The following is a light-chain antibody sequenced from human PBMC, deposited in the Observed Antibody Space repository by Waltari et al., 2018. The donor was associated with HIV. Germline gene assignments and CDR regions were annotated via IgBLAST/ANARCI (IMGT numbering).Light chain of an antibody. CDR3: QQYDSRPLFS. CDR1: QSVTSN. V-gene: IGKV3-15*01. J-gene: IGKJ3*01. CDR2: AAS. Sequence: EIVMTQSPATLSVSPGERATLSCRASQSVTSNLAWYQQKPGQAPRRLIYAASTRATGSPARFSGSGSGTEFTLTISSLQSEDFAVYYCQQYDSRPLFSFGPGTKVDIK.